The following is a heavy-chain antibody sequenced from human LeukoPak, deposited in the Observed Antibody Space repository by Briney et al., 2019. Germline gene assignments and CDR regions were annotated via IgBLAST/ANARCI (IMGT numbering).Heavy chain of an antibody. Sequence: ASVKVSCRASGYTFTGYYMHWVRQAPGQGLEWMGWINPNSGGTNYAQKFQGRVTMTRDTSISTAYMELSRLRSDDTAVYYCARDSAPIGEFGDYWGQGTLVTVSS. CDR2: INPNSGGT. CDR3: ARDSAPIGEFGDY. CDR1: GYTFTGYY. D-gene: IGHD3-10*01. J-gene: IGHJ4*02. V-gene: IGHV1-2*02.